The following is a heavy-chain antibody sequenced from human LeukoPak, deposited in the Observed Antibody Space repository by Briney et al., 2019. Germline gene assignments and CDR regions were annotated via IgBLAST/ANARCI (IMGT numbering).Heavy chain of an antibody. Sequence: PGGSLRLSCAASGFSLDNYWMTWVRQAPGKGLEWVADINEDGSKIYYLDSVKGRFTISRDNAKNSLSLQLNTLRAEDTAVYYCARWSHVSGRWFLDNWGRGTLVSVSS. D-gene: IGHD3-10*01. V-gene: IGHV3-7*05. CDR3: ARWSHVSGRWFLDN. CDR2: INEDGSKI. CDR1: GFSLDNYW. J-gene: IGHJ4*02.